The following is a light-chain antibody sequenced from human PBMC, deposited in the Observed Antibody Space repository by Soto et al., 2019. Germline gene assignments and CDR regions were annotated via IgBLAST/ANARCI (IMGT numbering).Light chain of an antibody. CDR1: QSVSSN. CDR3: QEYNNWPALT. V-gene: IGKV3-15*01. Sequence: MTQSPSTLSASVGDTVTVTCRANQSVSSNLAWYQQKPGQAPRLLISGASTRATGIPDRFSGSGSGTEFTLTISSLQSEDFAVYYCQEYNNWPALTFGGGTKVEIK. J-gene: IGKJ4*01. CDR2: GAS.